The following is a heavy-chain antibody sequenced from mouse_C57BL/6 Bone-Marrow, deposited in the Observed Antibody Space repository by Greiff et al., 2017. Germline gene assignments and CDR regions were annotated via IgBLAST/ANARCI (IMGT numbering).Heavy chain of an antibody. Sequence: EVHLVESGPGLAKPSPTLSLTCSVTGYSITSDYWNWIRKFPGNKLEYMGSISYSCSTYYNPSLKSRISITRDTSKTQYYLQLNSVTTEDTATYYCAGWGYYGSRPGYFDVWGTGTTVTVAS. CDR1: GYSITSDY. CDR2: ISYSCST. D-gene: IGHD1-1*01. J-gene: IGHJ1*03. V-gene: IGHV3-8*01. CDR3: AGWGYYGSRPGYFDV.